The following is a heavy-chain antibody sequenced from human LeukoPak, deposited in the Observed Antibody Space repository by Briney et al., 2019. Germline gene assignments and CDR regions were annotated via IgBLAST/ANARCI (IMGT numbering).Heavy chain of an antibody. Sequence: ASVKVSCKVSGYTLTELSMHWVRQAPGKGLEWMGGFDPEDGETIHAQKFQGRVTMTEDTSTDTAYMELSSLRSEDTAVYYCATTSYSSGWYEVDYWGQGTLVTVSS. CDR2: FDPEDGET. D-gene: IGHD6-19*01. J-gene: IGHJ4*02. V-gene: IGHV1-24*01. CDR3: ATTSYSSGWYEVDY. CDR1: GYTLTELS.